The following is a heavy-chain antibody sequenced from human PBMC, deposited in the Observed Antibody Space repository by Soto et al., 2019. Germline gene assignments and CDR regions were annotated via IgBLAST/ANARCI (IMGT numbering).Heavy chain of an antibody. CDR1: GFTFSSYA. V-gene: IGHV3-30-3*01. CDR2: ISYDGSNK. D-gene: IGHD6-6*01. CDR3: ARGYSSSSAEYFQH. J-gene: IGHJ1*01. Sequence: GGSLRLSCAASGFTFSSYAMHWVRQAPGKGLEWVAVISYDGSNKYYADSVKGRFTISRDNSKNTLYLQMNSLRAEDTAVYYCARGYSSSSAEYFQHWGQGTLVTVSS.